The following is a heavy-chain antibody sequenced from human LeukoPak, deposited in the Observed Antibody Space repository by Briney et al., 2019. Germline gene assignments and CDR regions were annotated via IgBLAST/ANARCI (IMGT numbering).Heavy chain of an antibody. CDR1: GGSISSGGYY. CDR2: IYYSGST. CDR3: ASSPGYCSSTSCYTGPNWFDP. Sequence: PSQTLSLTCTVSGGSISSGGYYWSWIRQHPGKGLEWIGYIYYSGSTYYNPSLKSRVTISVDTSKNQFSLKLSSVTAADTAVYYCASSPGYCSSTSCYTGPNWFDPWGQGTLVTVSS. V-gene: IGHV4-31*03. J-gene: IGHJ5*02. D-gene: IGHD2-2*02.